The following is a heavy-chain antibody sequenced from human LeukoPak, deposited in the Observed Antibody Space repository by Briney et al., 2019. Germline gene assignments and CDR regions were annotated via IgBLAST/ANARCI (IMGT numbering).Heavy chain of an antibody. CDR1: GYTFTGYY. CDR2: INPNSGGT. Sequence: ASVKVSCKASGYTFTGYYMHWVRQAPGQGLEWMGWINPNSGGTNYAQKFQGRVTMTRDTSISTAYMELSRLRSDDTAVYYCARSRLTYYYDSSGYRARHYYYMDVWGKGTTVTVSS. D-gene: IGHD3-22*01. CDR3: ARSRLTYYYDSSGYRARHYYYMDV. V-gene: IGHV1-2*02. J-gene: IGHJ6*03.